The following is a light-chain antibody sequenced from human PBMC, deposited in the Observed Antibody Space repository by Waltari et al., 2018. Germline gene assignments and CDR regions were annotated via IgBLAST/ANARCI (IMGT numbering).Light chain of an antibody. CDR1: QSVTSY. V-gene: IGKV3-11*01. J-gene: IGKJ3*01. Sequence: EIVLTQSPATLSLSPGDRATLSCRASQSVTSYLGWYQQKPGQPPRLLIYDASNRATGIPARFSGSGSGTDFTLTISSLEPEDFAVYYCQQKFTFGPGTKVDIK. CDR2: DAS. CDR3: QQKFT.